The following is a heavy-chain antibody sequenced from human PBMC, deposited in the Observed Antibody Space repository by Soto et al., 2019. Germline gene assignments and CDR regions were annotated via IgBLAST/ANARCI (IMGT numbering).Heavy chain of an antibody. Sequence: PGGSLRLSCAASGFTFSSYWMSWVRQAPGKGLEWVANIKQDGSEKYYVDSVKGRFTISRDNAKNSLYLQMNSLRAEDTAVYYCARFYYDSSGYQPPPYYYYYGMDVWGQGTTVNV. V-gene: IGHV3-7*04. CDR1: GFTFSSYW. D-gene: IGHD3-22*01. CDR3: ARFYYDSSGYQPPPYYYYYGMDV. CDR2: IKQDGSEK. J-gene: IGHJ6*02.